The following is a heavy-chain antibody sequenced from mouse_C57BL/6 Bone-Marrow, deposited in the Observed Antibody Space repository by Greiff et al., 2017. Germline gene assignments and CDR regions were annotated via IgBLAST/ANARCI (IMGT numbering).Heavy chain of an antibody. CDR2: IHPNSGST. D-gene: IGHD1-1*01. CDR1: GYTFTSYW. V-gene: IGHV1-64*01. CDR3: AREKSTTVVAKTADWYFDV. J-gene: IGHJ1*03. Sequence: VQLQQPGAELVKPGASVKLSCKASGYTFTSYWMHWVKQRPGQGLEWIGMIHPNSGSTNYNEKFKSKATLTVDKSSSTAYMQLSSLTSEDSAVYYCAREKSTTVVAKTADWYFDVWGTGTTVTVSS.